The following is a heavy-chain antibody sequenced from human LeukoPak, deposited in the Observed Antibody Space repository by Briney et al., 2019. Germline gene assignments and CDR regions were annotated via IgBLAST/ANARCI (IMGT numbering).Heavy chain of an antibody. J-gene: IGHJ4*02. CDR3: ARAATVTSKTFDY. CDR2: IIPIFGIA. V-gene: IGHV1-69*04. CDR1: GGTFSSYA. D-gene: IGHD4-17*01. Sequence: SVKVSCKASGGTFSSYAISWVRQAPGQGLEWMGRIIPIFGIANYAQKFQGRVTITADKSTSTAYMELSSLRSEDTAVYYCARAATVTSKTFDYWGQGTPVTVSS.